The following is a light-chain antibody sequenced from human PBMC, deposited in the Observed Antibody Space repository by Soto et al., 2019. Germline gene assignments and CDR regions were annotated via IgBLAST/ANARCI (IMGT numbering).Light chain of an antibody. Sequence: DIQMTQSPSTLSASVGDTVTITCRASQSISNWLAWYQQKPGQAPKLLIHKASTLESGVPSRFSGSGSGTEFTLTXSSLQXXDXATFYCQQYDRFPYTXG. V-gene: IGKV1-5*03. CDR2: KAS. CDR1: QSISNW. J-gene: IGKJ2*01. CDR3: QQYDRFPYT.